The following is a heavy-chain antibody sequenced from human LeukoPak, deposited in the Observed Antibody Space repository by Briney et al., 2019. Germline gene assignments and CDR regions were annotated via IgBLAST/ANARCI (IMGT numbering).Heavy chain of an antibody. CDR1: DFTVNGNT. CDR2: ISSSSTYI. V-gene: IGHV3-21*06. J-gene: IGHJ6*02. CDR3: ATTPICCSAGSCEYSYYYYGMDV. Sequence: PGGSLRLSCAASDFTVNGNTMTWVRQAPGKGLEWVSSISSSSTYIFCADSVKGRFTISRDNAKNSLYLQMNSLRAEDTAVYYCATTPICCSAGSCEYSYYYYGMDVWGQGTTVTVSS. D-gene: IGHD2-15*01.